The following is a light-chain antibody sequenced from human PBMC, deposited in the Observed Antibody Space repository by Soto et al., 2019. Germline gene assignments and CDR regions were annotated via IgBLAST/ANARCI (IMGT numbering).Light chain of an antibody. Sequence: QMTQSPSSLSASVGDRVTITCRASQSISSYLNWYQQKPGKAPKLLIYAASSLQSGVPSRFSGSGSGTDFILTITSLQPEDVASYYCQQSYRTPYTFGQGTKLEIK. CDR2: AAS. CDR3: QQSYRTPYT. V-gene: IGKV1-39*01. CDR1: QSISSY. J-gene: IGKJ2*01.